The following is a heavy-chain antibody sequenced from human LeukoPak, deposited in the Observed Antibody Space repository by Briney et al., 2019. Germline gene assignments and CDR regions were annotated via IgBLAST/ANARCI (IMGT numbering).Heavy chain of an antibody. D-gene: IGHD2-15*01. V-gene: IGHV3-74*01. CDR1: GFTFSSYW. Sequence: GGSLRLSCAASGFTFSSYWMHWVRQAPGKGLVWVSRINPDGSTTSYADSVKGRFTISRDNAKNTLYLQMNSLRAEDTAVYYCARVPVGGYSFGYWGQGTLVTVSS. J-gene: IGHJ4*02. CDR3: ARVPVGGYSFGY. CDR2: INPDGSTT.